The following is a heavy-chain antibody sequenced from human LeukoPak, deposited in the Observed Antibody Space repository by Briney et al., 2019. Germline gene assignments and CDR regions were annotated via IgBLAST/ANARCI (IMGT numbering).Heavy chain of an antibody. Sequence: PGGSLRLSCAASGFTFSDFGMNWVRQAPGKGLEWVASISNGGTEFYADSVKDRFAIFRDTSTNTLSLQMNSLRAEDTAVYFCARRTGDTRFCSRFSCFLPDYWGQGTLVTVSS. J-gene: IGHJ4*02. V-gene: IGHV3-30*01. CDR3: ARRTGDTRFCSRFSCFLPDY. CDR2: ISNGGTE. D-gene: IGHD2-2*01. CDR1: GFTFSDFG.